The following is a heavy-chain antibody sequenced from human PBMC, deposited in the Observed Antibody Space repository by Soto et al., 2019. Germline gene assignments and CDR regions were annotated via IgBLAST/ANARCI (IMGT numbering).Heavy chain of an antibody. Sequence: GGSLRLSCAASGFTFSSYSMNWVRQAPGRGLEWVSYISSSSSTIYYADSVKGRFTISRDNAKNSLYLQMNSLRAEDTAVYYCARDYSSGDLPGYYYYYMDVWGKGTTVTVSS. CDR2: ISSSSSTI. J-gene: IGHJ6*03. CDR1: GFTFSSYS. V-gene: IGHV3-48*01. CDR3: ARDYSSGDLPGYYYYYMDV. D-gene: IGHD6-25*01.